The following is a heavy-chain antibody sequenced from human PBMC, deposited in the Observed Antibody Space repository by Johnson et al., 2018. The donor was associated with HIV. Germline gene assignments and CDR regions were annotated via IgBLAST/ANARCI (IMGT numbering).Heavy chain of an antibody. V-gene: IGHV3-23*04. Sequence: VLLVESGGGVVQPGRSLRLSCAASGFTFSSYGMSWVRQAPGKGLEWVSGVTGTGGDTYYAESVKGRFTISRDNSKNTLYLQVNSLRAEDTAIYYCAKDRLAMGILDIWGQGTVVIVSS. J-gene: IGHJ3*02. CDR3: AKDRLAMGILDI. D-gene: IGHD5-18*01. CDR1: GFTFSSYG. CDR2: VTGTGGDT.